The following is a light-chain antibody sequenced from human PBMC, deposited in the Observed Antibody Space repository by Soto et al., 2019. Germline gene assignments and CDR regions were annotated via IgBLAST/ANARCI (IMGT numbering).Light chain of an antibody. Sequence: QSVLTQPPSASGSPGQSVTISCTGTSSDVGGYDYVSWYQQHPGKVPKLMIYEVNKRPSGVPDRFSGSKSGNTASLTVSGLQTEDEADYYCSSYAVSDSWVFGGGTKLTVL. V-gene: IGLV2-8*01. CDR2: EVN. CDR1: SSDVGGYDY. J-gene: IGLJ3*02. CDR3: SSYAVSDSWV.